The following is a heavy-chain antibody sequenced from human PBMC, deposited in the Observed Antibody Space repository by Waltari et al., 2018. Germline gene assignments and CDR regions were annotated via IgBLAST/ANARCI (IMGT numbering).Heavy chain of an antibody. CDR2: ISYDGSEK. CDR3: ARDSAIRFLQWLPQSKWFDP. D-gene: IGHD3-3*01. V-gene: IGHV3-33*05. Sequence: VQLVESGGGVVEPGRSRRVSCAASGFILSSHGIQWRRQGPGRGLEWVAFISYDGSEKQYADSVNGRFTISRDNSNNTVSLQMNSLRDDDTSFYYCARDSAIRFLQWLPQSKWFDPWGQGTLVIVSS. CDR1: GFILSSHG. J-gene: IGHJ5*02.